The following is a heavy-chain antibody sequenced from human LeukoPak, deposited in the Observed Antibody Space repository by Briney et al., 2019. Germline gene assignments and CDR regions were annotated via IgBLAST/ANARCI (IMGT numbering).Heavy chain of an antibody. V-gene: IGHV3-23*01. Sequence: GGSLRLSCAASGFTFSSYAMSWVRQAPGKGLEWVSAISGSGGSTYYADSVKGRFTISRDNSKNTLYLQMNSLRAEDTAVYYCAKDYRWELLGSPPISFDYWGQGTLVTVSS. J-gene: IGHJ4*02. CDR3: AKDYRWELLGSPPISFDY. CDR1: GFTFSSYA. CDR2: ISGSGGST. D-gene: IGHD1-26*01.